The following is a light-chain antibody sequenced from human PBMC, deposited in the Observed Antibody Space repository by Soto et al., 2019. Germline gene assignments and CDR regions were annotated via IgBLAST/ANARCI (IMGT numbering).Light chain of an antibody. J-gene: IGKJ2*01. CDR1: QSVSSN. CDR2: GAS. Sequence: EIVMTQSPATLSVSPGERATLSCRASQSVSSNLAWYQQKPGQAPRLLIYGASTRATGIPARFSGSGSGTEFTLTISSLQSEYFAFYYCQQDTNWPPITFGQGTKLEIK. CDR3: QQDTNWPPIT. V-gene: IGKV3-15*01.